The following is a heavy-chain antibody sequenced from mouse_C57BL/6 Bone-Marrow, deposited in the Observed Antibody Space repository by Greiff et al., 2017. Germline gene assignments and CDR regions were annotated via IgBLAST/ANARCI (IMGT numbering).Heavy chain of an antibody. Sequence: VQLQQSGPVLVKPGASVKMSCKASGYTFTDYYMNWVKQSHGKSLEWIGVINPYNGGPSYNQKFKGKATLTVDKSSSTAYMELNSLTSEDSAVYYCARKEGTWYFDVWGTGTTVTGSS. V-gene: IGHV1-19*01. J-gene: IGHJ1*03. D-gene: IGHD3-3*01. CDR3: ARKEGTWYFDV. CDR2: INPYNGGP. CDR1: GYTFTDYY.